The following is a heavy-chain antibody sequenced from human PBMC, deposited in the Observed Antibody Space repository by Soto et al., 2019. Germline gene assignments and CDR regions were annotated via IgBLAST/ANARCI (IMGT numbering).Heavy chain of an antibody. Sequence: QVQLQESGPGLVKPSETLSLTCTVSGDSISNYWWSWVRQPPGKGLEWIGYIHNSGSTNASPCFKSRDTISIDMSNCRFSLKLSSVTAADKAVYYCATDRVPSIWGQGTLITVSS. CDR1: GDSISNYW. J-gene: IGHJ4*02. V-gene: IGHV4-59*01. D-gene: IGHD2-21*01. CDR2: IHNSGST. CDR3: ATDRVPSI.